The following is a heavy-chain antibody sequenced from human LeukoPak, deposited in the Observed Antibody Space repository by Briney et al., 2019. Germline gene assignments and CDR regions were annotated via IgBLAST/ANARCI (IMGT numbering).Heavy chain of an antibody. CDR2: IYYSGST. D-gene: IGHD3-3*01. CDR3: ASRNFGGATD. V-gene: IGHV4-59*12. J-gene: IGHJ4*02. Sequence: SETLSLTCTVSGGSISSYYWSWIRQPPGKGLEWIGYIYYSGSTNYNPSLKSRVTISVDTSKNQFSLKLSSVTAADTAVYYCASRNFGGATDWGQGSLVTVAS. CDR1: GGSISSYY.